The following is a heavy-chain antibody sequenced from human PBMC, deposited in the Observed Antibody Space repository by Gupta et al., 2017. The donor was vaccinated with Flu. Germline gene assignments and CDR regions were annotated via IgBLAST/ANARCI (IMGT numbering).Heavy chain of an antibody. CDR1: GYTFSSFG. J-gene: IGHJ4*02. D-gene: IGHD3-10*01. CDR2: ISIYTGNR. Sequence: QVQLVQSGDEVKKPGASVNVSCKASGYTFSSFGIGWVRQAPGQGLEWLGGISIYTGNRDYAQNLQDRFTMTADTSTSTAYMELRNLRSDDTAVYYCARSQQYYYASGSLNDWGRGTLVTVSS. CDR3: ARSQQYYYASGSLND. V-gene: IGHV1-18*01.